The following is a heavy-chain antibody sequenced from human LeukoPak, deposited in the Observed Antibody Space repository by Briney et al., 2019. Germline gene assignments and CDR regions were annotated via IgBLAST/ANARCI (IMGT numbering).Heavy chain of an antibody. V-gene: IGHV1-69*13. CDR1: GGTFSSYA. CDR3: ARGSLYYDILTGHYYYYGMDV. D-gene: IGHD3-9*01. CDR2: IIPIFGTA. Sequence: GASVKVSCKASGGTFSSYAISWVRQAPGQGLEWMGGIIPIFGTANYAQKFRGRVTITADESTSTAYMELSSLRSEDTAVYYCARGSLYYDILTGHYYYYGMDVWGQGTTVTVSS. J-gene: IGHJ6*02.